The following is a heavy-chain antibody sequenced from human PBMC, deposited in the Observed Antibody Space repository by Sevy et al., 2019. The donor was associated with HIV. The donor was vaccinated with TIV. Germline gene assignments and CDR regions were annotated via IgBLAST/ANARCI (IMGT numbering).Heavy chain of an antibody. CDR1: GFSFSSYA. Sequence: GGSLRLSCAASGFSFSSYAMSWVRQAPGKGLEWVSGISGSGGSTYYADSVKGRFTISRDNSKSTLYLQMNSLRAEDTALYYCAKGIDSSGYYYFDYWGQGTLVTVSS. CDR3: AKGIDSSGYYYFDY. CDR2: ISGSGGST. J-gene: IGHJ4*02. V-gene: IGHV3-23*01. D-gene: IGHD6-19*01.